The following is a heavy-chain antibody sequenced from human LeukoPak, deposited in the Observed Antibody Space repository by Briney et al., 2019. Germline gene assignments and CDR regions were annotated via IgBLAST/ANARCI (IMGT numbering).Heavy chain of an antibody. V-gene: IGHV3-21*01. J-gene: IGHJ3*02. D-gene: IGHD2-2*01. CDR2: ISSSSSYI. Sequence: PGGSLRLSCAASGFTFSSYSMNWVRQAPGKGLEWVSSISSSSSYIYYADSVKGRFTISRDNAKNSLYLQMNSLRAEDTAVYYCARDYIPVVVVPAARGLDAFDIWGQGTMVTVSS. CDR3: ARDYIPVVVVPAARGLDAFDI. CDR1: GFTFSSYS.